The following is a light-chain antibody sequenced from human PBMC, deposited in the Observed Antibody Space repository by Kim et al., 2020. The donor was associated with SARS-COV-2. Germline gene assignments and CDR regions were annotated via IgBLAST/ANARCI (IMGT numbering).Light chain of an antibody. CDR1: SSDIGSNYL. CDR3: CSYAQSAQAVL. Sequence: QSALSQPASVSGSPGQSITISCTGSSSDIGSNYLVSWYQQHAGEAPRLIIYEVSKRPSGISGRFSGSKSGNTASLTISGLQPEDEAHYHCCSYAQSAQAVLFGGGTRLTVL. J-gene: IGLJ2*01. V-gene: IGLV2-23*02. CDR2: EVS.